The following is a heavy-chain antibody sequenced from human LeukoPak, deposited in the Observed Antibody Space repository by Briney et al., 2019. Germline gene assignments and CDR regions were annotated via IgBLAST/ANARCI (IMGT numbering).Heavy chain of an antibody. J-gene: IGHJ4*02. CDR2: ISYDGSNK. CDR1: GFTFSSYG. D-gene: IGHD2/OR15-2a*01. V-gene: IGHV3-30*18. Sequence: GRSLRLSCAASGFTFSSYGMHWVCQAPGKGLEWVAVISYDGSNKYYADSVKGRFTISRDNSKNTLYLQMNSLRAEDTAVYYCAKSAGYFFFDYWGQGTLVTVSS. CDR3: AKSAGYFFFDY.